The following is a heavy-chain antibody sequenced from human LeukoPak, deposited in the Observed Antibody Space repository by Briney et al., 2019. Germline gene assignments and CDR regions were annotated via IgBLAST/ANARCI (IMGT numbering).Heavy chain of an antibody. CDR3: ARDPYDDSSAFDI. D-gene: IGHD3-22*01. CDR2: IYYSGST. Sequence: SETLSLTCTVSGGSISSGGYYWNWIRQHPGKGLEWIGYIYYSGSTYYNLSLKSRVTISVDTSKNQFSLKLSSVTAADTAVYYCARDPYDDSSAFDIWGQGTMVTVSS. CDR1: GGSISSGGYY. J-gene: IGHJ3*02. V-gene: IGHV4-31*03.